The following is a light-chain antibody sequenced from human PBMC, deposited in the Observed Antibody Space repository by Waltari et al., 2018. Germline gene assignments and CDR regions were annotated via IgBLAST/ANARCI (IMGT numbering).Light chain of an antibody. CDR3: NSRDSSGNHLV. CDR2: GKN. J-gene: IGLJ2*01. Sequence: SSELTQDPAVSVALGPTVRSTCQGDSLRSYYAGWYQQKPGQAPXLVIYGKNNRPSGIPDRFSGSSSGNTASLTITGAQAEDEADYYCNSRDSSGNHLVFGGGTKLTVL. V-gene: IGLV3-19*01. CDR1: SLRSYY.